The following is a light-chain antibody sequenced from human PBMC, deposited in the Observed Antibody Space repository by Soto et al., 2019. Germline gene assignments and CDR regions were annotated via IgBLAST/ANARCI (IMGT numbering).Light chain of an antibody. V-gene: IGLV2-14*01. CDR2: GVN. CDR1: GRDIGAYDY. J-gene: IGLJ1*01. Sequence: QSLVTQPPSVSVSPGQSITISCSGSGRDIGAYDYVSWYQQHPGKAPKLLIYGVNNRPSGVSYRFSASKSAFTASLTISGLQAEDEAHYYCSSYTTSYFYVFGPGTKVTVL. CDR3: SSYTTSYFYV.